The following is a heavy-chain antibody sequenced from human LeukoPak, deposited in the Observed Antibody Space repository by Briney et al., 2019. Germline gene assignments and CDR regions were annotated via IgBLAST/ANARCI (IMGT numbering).Heavy chain of an antibody. D-gene: IGHD1-1*01. V-gene: IGHV1-69*13. J-gene: IGHJ3*02. CDR3: ARDLGQNWNDGVSAFDI. CDR1: GGTFSSYA. CDR2: IIPIFGTA. Sequence: GASVKVSCKASGGTFSSYAISWVRQAPGQGLEWMGGIIPIFGTANYAQKFQGRVTITADESTSTAYMELSSLRSEDTAVYYCARDLGQNWNDGVSAFDIWGQGTMVTVSS.